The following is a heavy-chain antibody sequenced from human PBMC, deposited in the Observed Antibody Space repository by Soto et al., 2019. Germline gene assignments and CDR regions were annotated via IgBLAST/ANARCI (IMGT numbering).Heavy chain of an antibody. J-gene: IGHJ4*02. CDR1: GSTFSSYA. V-gene: IGHV3-23*01. Sequence: EVQLLESGGGLVQPGGSLRLSCAASGSTFSSYAMSWVRQAPGKGLEWVSAISGSGGSTYYADSVKGRFTISRDNSKNTLYLQMNSLRAEDTAVYYCAKDLRDDSSGYYWDYFDYWGQGTLVTVSS. CDR2: ISGSGGST. D-gene: IGHD3-22*01. CDR3: AKDLRDDSSGYYWDYFDY.